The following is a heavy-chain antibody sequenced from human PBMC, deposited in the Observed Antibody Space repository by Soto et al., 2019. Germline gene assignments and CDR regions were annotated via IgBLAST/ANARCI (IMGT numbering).Heavy chain of an antibody. CDR1: GGSISSGDYY. CDR3: ASRGYYYDSSGYAIFDY. CDR2: IYYSGST. Sequence: QVQLQESGPGLVKPSQTLSLTCTVSGGSISSGDYYWSWIRQPPGKGLEWIGYIYYSGSTYYNPSLKSRVTMSVDTSKNQFSLKLSSVTAADTAVYYCASRGYYYDSSGYAIFDYWGQGTLVTVSS. V-gene: IGHV4-30-4*01. J-gene: IGHJ4*02. D-gene: IGHD3-22*01.